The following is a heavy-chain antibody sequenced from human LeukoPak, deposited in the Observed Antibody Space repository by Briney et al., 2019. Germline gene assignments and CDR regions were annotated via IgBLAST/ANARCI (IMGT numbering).Heavy chain of an antibody. J-gene: IGHJ2*01. V-gene: IGHV4-59*01. CDR3: VRRQWELQYFDL. D-gene: IGHD1-26*01. CDR2: IYYSRTT. Sequence: SETLSLTCTVSGGFISSYYWSWIRHPPGKGLEWIGYIYYSRTTEYNPSLKSRVTISADTSKNQFSLKLNSVTAADTAVYYCVRRQWELQYFDLWGRGTLVAVSS. CDR1: GGFISSYY.